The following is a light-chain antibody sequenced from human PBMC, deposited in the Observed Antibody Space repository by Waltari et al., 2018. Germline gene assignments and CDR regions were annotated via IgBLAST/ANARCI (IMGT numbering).Light chain of an antibody. J-gene: IGLJ3*02. CDR2: DVS. Sequence: QSALTHPRSVSGSPGPAVTLSCTGTRSAVSGYNDVPWYQRLSGQVPQLIIYDVSQGPSGVPDRFSGSTSGDTASLTISGLQADDEAYYYCCSFQGIHWVFGGGTRVTVL. CDR1: RSAVSGYND. CDR3: CSFQGIHWV. V-gene: IGLV2-11*01.